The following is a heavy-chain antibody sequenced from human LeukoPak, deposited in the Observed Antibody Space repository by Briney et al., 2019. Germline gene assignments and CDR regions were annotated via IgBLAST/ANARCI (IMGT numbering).Heavy chain of an antibody. V-gene: IGHV3-7*05. Sequence: GGSLRLSCAASGFTFSSYEMNWVRQAPGKGLEWVANIKQDGSEKYYVDSVKGRFTISRDNAKNSVYLQINSLRAEDTAVYYCARGGAYYFGYWGQGTLVTVSS. CDR2: IKQDGSEK. CDR1: GFTFSSYE. J-gene: IGHJ4*02. D-gene: IGHD1-26*01. CDR3: ARGGAYYFGY.